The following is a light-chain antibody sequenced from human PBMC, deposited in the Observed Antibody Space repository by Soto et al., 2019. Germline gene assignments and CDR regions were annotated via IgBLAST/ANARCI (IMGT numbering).Light chain of an antibody. Sequence: DIQITQSPSSVSASIGDRVTITCRASQIIGSWLAWYQQKPGKAPTLLIYAASSLQSGVPSRFSGSGSGTEFALTITSVQAEDSATYWCQQANSFRVSFGPGTKVDIK. CDR2: AAS. CDR3: QQANSFRVS. CDR1: QIIGSW. J-gene: IGKJ3*01. V-gene: IGKV1-12*01.